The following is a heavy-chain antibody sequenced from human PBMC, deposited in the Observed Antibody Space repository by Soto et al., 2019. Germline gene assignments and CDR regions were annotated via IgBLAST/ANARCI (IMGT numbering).Heavy chain of an antibody. V-gene: IGHV1-3*01. CDR2: INAGNGNT. CDR3: ARECYFFGSGSYSPPRYYGMDF. J-gene: IGHJ6*02. Sequence: GASVKVSCKASGYTFTGYAMHWVRQAPGQRLDWMGWINAGNGNTKYSKKFQGRVTITRDTSASTAYMELKSLRSDDTAVFYCARECYFFGSGSYSPPRYYGMDFWGQGTTVTVSS. CDR1: GYTFTGYA. D-gene: IGHD3-10*01.